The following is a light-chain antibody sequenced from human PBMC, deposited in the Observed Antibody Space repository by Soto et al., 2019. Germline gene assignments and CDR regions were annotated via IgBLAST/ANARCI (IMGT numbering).Light chain of an antibody. Sequence: DIQVTQSPSTLSSSVGDRVTITCRASQSISSWLAWYQQKPGKAPKLLIYDASSLESGVPSRFSGSGSGTEFTLTISSLQPDDFATYYCQQYNTYPWTFGQGTKVDNK. V-gene: IGKV1-5*01. CDR3: QQYNTYPWT. CDR2: DAS. J-gene: IGKJ1*01. CDR1: QSISSW.